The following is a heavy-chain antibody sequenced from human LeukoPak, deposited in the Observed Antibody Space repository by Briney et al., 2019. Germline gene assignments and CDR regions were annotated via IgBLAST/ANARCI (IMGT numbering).Heavy chain of an antibody. D-gene: IGHD3-10*01. V-gene: IGHV4-34*01. CDR3: ARHVARRVVRGVIPY. Sequence: SETLSLTCAVYGGSFSGYYWSWIRQPPGKGVEWIGEINHSGSTNYNPSLKSRVTISVDTSRNQFSLKLSSVTAADTAVYYCARHVARRVVRGVIPYWGQGTLVTVSS. CDR1: GGSFSGYY. J-gene: IGHJ4*02. CDR2: INHSGST.